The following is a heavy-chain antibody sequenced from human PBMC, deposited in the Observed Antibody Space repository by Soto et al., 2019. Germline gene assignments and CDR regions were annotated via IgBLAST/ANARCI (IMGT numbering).Heavy chain of an antibody. D-gene: IGHD2-8*01. CDR2: IHYSGTT. CDR3: ARYNSYAIDY. V-gene: IGHV4-59*01. CDR1: GTSISSYY. Sequence: VQLQESGPGLVKPSETLSLTCTVSGTSISSYYWSWIRQPPGKGLEWIANIHYSGTTNYNPSLASRVTLSVDTSNNKCSLKMTSVTASDRAMYFCARYNSYAIDYWGRGTLVTVSS. J-gene: IGHJ4*02.